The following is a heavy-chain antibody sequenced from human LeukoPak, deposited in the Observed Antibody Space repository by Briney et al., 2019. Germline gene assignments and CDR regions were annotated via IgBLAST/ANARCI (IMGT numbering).Heavy chain of an antibody. V-gene: IGHV1-69*13. J-gene: IGHJ5*02. D-gene: IGHD3-3*01. CDR2: IIPIFGTA. CDR1: GGTFSSYA. CDR3: ARYRAIFGVVINPNNWFDP. Sequence: SVKVSCKASGGTFSSYAISWVRQAPGQGLEWMGGIIPIFGTANYAQKFQGRVTITADESTSTAYMELSSLRSEDTAVYYCARYRAIFGVVINPNNWFDPWGQGTLVTVSS.